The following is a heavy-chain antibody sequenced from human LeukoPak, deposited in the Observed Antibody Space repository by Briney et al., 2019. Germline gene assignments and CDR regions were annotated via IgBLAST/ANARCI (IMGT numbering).Heavy chain of an antibody. CDR3: ARSPNLVVINFDY. CDR2: ISSSSSTI. D-gene: IGHD3-22*01. J-gene: IGHJ4*02. CDR1: GFTFSSYW. Sequence: HAGGSLRLSCAASGFTFSSYWMSWVRQAPGKGLEWVSYISSSSSTIYYADSVKGRFTISRDNAKNSLYLQMNSLRAEDTAVYYCARSPNLVVINFDYWGQGTLVTVSS. V-gene: IGHV3-48*01.